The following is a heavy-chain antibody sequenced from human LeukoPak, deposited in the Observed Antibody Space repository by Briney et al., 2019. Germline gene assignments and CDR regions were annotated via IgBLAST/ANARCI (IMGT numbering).Heavy chain of an antibody. D-gene: IGHD6-19*01. CDR3: ARDQYSSGWYVNLGYYYYYMDV. CDR1: GDSISSSSYY. Sequence: PSETLSLTCTVSGDSISSSSYYWGWIRQPPGKGLEWIGSIYYSGSTYYNPSLKSRVTISVDTSKNQFSLKLSSVTAADTAVYYCARDQYSSGWYVNLGYYYYYMDVWGKGTTVTVSS. V-gene: IGHV4-39*07. J-gene: IGHJ6*03. CDR2: IYYSGST.